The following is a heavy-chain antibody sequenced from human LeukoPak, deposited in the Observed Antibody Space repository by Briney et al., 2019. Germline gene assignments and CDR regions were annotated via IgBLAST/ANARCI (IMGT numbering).Heavy chain of an antibody. D-gene: IGHD5-24*01. V-gene: IGHV1-69*13. Sequence: ASVKVSCKASGGTFRSYAISWVRQAPGQGLEWMGGIIPIFGTANYAQKFQGRVTITADESTSTAYMELSSLRSEDTAVYYCARSEMATITALDYWGQGTLVTVSS. CDR2: IIPIFGTA. CDR3: ARSEMATITALDY. J-gene: IGHJ4*02. CDR1: GGTFRSYA.